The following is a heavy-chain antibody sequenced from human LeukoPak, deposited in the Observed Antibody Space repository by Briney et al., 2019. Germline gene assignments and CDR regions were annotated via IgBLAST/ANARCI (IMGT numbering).Heavy chain of an antibody. V-gene: IGHV3-21*04. D-gene: IGHD2-21*02. J-gene: IGHJ4*02. CDR3: ARAEGGPATAIY. Sequence: GGSLRLSCAASGFTLSRHSMNWVRQAPGKGLEWLSSISSSSSYIHYADSVKGRFTISRDNAKNSLYLQMNSLRAEDTALYYCARAEGGPATAIYWGQGTLVTVSS. CDR1: GFTLSRHS. CDR2: ISSSSSYI.